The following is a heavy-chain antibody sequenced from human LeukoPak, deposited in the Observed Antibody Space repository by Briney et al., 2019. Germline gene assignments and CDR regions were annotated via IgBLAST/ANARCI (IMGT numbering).Heavy chain of an antibody. D-gene: IGHD3-22*01. CDR3: ARDSSGYYRIDY. J-gene: IGHJ4*02. V-gene: IGHV4-59*08. Sequence: SSGTLSLTCTVSGGSISSYYWSWIRQPPGKGLEWIGYVFHSGSTNYNPSLKSRVTISVDTSKNQFSLKLTSVTAADTAVYYCARDSSGYYRIDYWGQGTLVTVSS. CDR2: VFHSGST. CDR1: GGSISSYY.